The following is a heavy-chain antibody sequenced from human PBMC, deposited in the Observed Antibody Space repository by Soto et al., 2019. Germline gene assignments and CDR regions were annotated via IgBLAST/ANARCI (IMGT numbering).Heavy chain of an antibody. CDR1: EFTFSNYG. V-gene: IGHV3-30*18. CDR2: ISHDGSNK. Sequence: QVQLVESGGGVVQPGRSLRLSCAATEFTFSNYGMHWVRQAPGKGLEWVALISHDGSNKYSADSVKGRFTISRDNSKNTLYLQMNSLRAEDTAVYYCAKDPFAKSESSPAYWGQGTQVTVPS. J-gene: IGHJ4*02. CDR3: AKDPFAKSESSPAY. D-gene: IGHD1-26*01.